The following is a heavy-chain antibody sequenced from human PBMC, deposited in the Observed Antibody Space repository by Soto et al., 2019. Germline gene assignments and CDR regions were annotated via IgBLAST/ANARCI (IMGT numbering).Heavy chain of an antibody. Sequence: PSETLSLTCTVSGGSISSGDYYWSWIRQPPGKGLEWIGYIYYSGSTYYNPSLKSRVTISVDTSKNQFSLKLSSVTAADTAVYYCARDAYGDSNFDYWGQGTLVTVSS. CDR3: ARDAYGDSNFDY. J-gene: IGHJ4*02. V-gene: IGHV4-30-4*01. CDR2: IYYSGST. CDR1: GGSISSGDYY. D-gene: IGHD4-17*01.